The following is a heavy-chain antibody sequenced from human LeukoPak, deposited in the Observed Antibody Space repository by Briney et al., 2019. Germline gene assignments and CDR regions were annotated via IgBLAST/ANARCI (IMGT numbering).Heavy chain of an antibody. Sequence: GESLKISCKGSGYSFTNYWIGWVRQMPGKGLEWMGIIYPGDSGTRYSPSFQGQVTISADKFITTANLQWSSLKASDTAVYYCARGSTVTGDDAFDMWGQGTMVTVSS. CDR2: IYPGDSGT. V-gene: IGHV5-51*01. CDR3: ARGSTVTGDDAFDM. CDR1: GYSFTNYW. J-gene: IGHJ3*02. D-gene: IGHD4-11*01.